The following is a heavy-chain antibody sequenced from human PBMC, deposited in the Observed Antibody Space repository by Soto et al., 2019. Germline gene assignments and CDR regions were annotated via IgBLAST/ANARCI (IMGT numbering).Heavy chain of an antibody. Sequence: GGSLRLSCAASGFTFSSYGMHWVRQAPGKGLEWVAVIWYDGSNKYYADSVKGRFTISRDNSKNTLFLQMNSLRAEDTAVYYCAKGDHDNNWNPLSPWGQGTMVTVSS. D-gene: IGHD1-20*01. CDR3: AKGDHDNNWNPLSP. CDR1: GFTFSSYG. J-gene: IGHJ3*01. V-gene: IGHV3-33*06. CDR2: IWYDGSNK.